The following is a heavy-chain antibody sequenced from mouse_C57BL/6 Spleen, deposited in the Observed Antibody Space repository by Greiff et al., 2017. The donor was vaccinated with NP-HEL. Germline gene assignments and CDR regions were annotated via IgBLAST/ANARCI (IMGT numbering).Heavy chain of an antibody. CDR2: IDPSDSYT. Sequence: QVQLQQPGAELVKPGASVKLSCKASGYTFTSYWMQWVKQRPGQGLEWIGEIDPSDSYTNYNQKFKGKATLTVDTSSSTAYMQLSSLTSEDSAVYDCARGRSSYYFDYWGQGTTLTVSS. CDR3: ARGRSSYYFDY. D-gene: IGHD1-1*01. CDR1: GYTFTSYW. J-gene: IGHJ2*01. V-gene: IGHV1-50*01.